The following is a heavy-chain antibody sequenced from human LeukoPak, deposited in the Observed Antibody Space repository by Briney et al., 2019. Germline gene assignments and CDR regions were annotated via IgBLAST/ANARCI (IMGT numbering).Heavy chain of an antibody. CDR3: ARDDSSGWYVYYYGMDV. J-gene: IGHJ6*02. V-gene: IGHV3-30-3*01. CDR2: ISYDGSNK. CDR1: GFTFSSYA. D-gene: IGHD6-19*01. Sequence: GGSLRLSCAASGFTFSSYATPWVRQAPGKGLEWVAVISYDGSNKYYADSVKGRFTISRDNSKNTLYLQMNSLRAEDTAVYYCARDDSSGWYVYYYGMDVWGQGTTVTVSS.